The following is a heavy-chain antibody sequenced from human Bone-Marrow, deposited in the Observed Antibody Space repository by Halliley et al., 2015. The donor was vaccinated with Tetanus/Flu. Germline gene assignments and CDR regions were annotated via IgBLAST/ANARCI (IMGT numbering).Heavy chain of an antibody. CDR3: ARGLGDRGYCSSGSCYYYYGMDV. CDR2: IYYSGST. CDR1: GGSISSGGYY. Sequence: TLSLTCAVSGGSISSGGYYWSWIRQHPGKGLEWIGDIYYSGSTYYNPSLQSRVTTSVDTSKNQFSLKMTSVTAADTAVYYCARGLGDRGYCSSGSCYYYYGMDVWGQGTTVTVSS. V-gene: IGHV4-31*11. D-gene: IGHD2-15*01. J-gene: IGHJ6*02.